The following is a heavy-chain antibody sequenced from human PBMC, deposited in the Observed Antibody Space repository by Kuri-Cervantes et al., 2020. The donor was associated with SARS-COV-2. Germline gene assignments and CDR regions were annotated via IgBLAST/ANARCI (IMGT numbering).Heavy chain of an antibody. CDR2: ISSSSSYI. Sequence: GESLKISCAASGFTLSSYSMNWVRQAPGKGLEWVSSISSSSSYIYYADSVKGRFTISRDNSKNTLYLQMNSLRAEDTAVYYCARALGDSGSYHIQHWGQGTLVTVSS. D-gene: IGHD1-26*01. CDR3: ARALGDSGSYHIQH. J-gene: IGHJ1*01. CDR1: GFTLSSYS. V-gene: IGHV3-21*01.